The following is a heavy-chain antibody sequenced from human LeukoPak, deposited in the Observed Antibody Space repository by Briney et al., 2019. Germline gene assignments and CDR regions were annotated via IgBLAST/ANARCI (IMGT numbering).Heavy chain of an antibody. CDR1: GYTSTGYY. Sequence: GASVKVSCKASGYTSTGYYMHWVRQAPGQGLEWMGWINPNSGGTNYAQKFQGRVTMTRDTSISTAYMELSRLRSDDTAVYYCARPGYYDSSGYYYSPFDYWGQGTLVTVSS. CDR2: INPNSGGT. J-gene: IGHJ4*02. CDR3: ARPGYYDSSGYYYSPFDY. V-gene: IGHV1-2*02. D-gene: IGHD3-22*01.